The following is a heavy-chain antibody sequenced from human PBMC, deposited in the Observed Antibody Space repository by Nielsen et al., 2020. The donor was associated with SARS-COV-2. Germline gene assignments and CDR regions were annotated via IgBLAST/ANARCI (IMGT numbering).Heavy chain of an antibody. J-gene: IGHJ5*02. CDR3: ARQGGYSSSWYSWFDP. V-gene: IGHV4-59*01. CDR1: GVSISSYY. D-gene: IGHD6-13*01. Sequence: GSLRLSCTVSGVSISSYYWSWIRQAPGKGLEWIGYIYHTGTTNYNPSLRNRVTISIDTYRKQSSLTLNSVTAADTAVYYCARQGGYSSSWYSWFDPWGQGTLVTVSS. CDR2: IYHTGTT.